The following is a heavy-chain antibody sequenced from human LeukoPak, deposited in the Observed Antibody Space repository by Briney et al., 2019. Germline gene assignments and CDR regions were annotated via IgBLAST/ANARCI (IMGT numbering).Heavy chain of an antibody. CDR2: IYTSGST. Sequence: PSETLSLTCAVYGGSFSGYYWSWIRQPPGKGLEWIGRIYTSGSTNYNPSLKSRVTISVDTSKNQFSLKLSSVTAADTAVYYCARELRYLDWSTWFDPWGQRTLVTVSS. CDR1: GGSFSGYY. V-gene: IGHV4-4*08. J-gene: IGHJ5*02. D-gene: IGHD3-9*01. CDR3: ARELRYLDWSTWFDP.